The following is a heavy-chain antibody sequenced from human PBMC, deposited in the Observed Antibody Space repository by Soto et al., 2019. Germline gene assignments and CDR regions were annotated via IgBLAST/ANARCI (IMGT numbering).Heavy chain of an antibody. CDR3: ARDHYYDSSGYYYGFDY. D-gene: IGHD3-22*01. CDR2: ISSSSSYI. Sequence: EVQLVESGGGLVKPGGSLRLSCAASGFTFSSYSMNWVPQAPGKGLEWVSSISSSSSYIYYADSVKGRFTISRDNAKNSLYLQMNSLRAEDTAVYYCARDHYYDSSGYYYGFDYWGQGTLVTVSS. V-gene: IGHV3-21*01. CDR1: GFTFSSYS. J-gene: IGHJ4*02.